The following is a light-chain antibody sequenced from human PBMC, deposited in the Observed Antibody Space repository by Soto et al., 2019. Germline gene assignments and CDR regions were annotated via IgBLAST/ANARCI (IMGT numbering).Light chain of an antibody. CDR3: SAWDGSLNAIL. J-gene: IGLJ2*01. Sequence: QSVLSQPPSASGTPGQRVTISCSGRRSNIGSNIVNWYQQLPGTAPKLLIYNNDQRPSGVPDRFSGSKSGTSASLAISGLQSEDEADYYCSAWDGSLNAILFGGGTKLTVL. V-gene: IGLV1-44*01. CDR1: RSNIGSNI. CDR2: NND.